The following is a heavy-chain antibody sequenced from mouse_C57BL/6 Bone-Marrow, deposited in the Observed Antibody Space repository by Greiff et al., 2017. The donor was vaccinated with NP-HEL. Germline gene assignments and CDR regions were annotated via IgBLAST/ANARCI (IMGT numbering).Heavy chain of an antibody. CDR2: IRNKANGYTT. CDR3: ARYHYGSRHWYFDV. Sequence: EVMLVESGGGLVQPGGSLSLSCAASGFTFTDYYMSWVRQPPGKALEWLGFIRNKANGYTTEYSASVKGRFTISRDNSQSILYLQMNALRAEDSATYYCARYHYGSRHWYFDVWGTGTTVTVSS. J-gene: IGHJ1*03. D-gene: IGHD1-1*01. CDR1: GFTFTDYY. V-gene: IGHV7-3*01.